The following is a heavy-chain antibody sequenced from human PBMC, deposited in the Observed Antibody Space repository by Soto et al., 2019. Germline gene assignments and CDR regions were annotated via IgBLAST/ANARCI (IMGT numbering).Heavy chain of an antibody. V-gene: IGHV4-59*01. CDR1: GGSISSYY. J-gene: IGHJ3*02. Sequence: SETLSLTCTVSGGSISSYYWSWIRQPPGKGLEWIGYIYYSGSTNYNPSLKSRVTISVDTSKNQFSLKLSSVTAADTAVYYCARATLVGDAFDIWGQGTMVT. CDR2: IYYSGST. CDR3: ARATLVGDAFDI.